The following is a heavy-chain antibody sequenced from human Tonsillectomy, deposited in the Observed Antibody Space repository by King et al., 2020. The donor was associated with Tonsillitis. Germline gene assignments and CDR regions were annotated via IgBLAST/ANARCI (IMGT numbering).Heavy chain of an antibody. J-gene: IGHJ4*02. CDR3: AKVLLGMVRGVRPYYIDY. CDR1: GFTFRSYG. CDR2: LSYDGSNR. Sequence: VQLVESGGGVVQPGRSLRLSCAASGFTFRSYGMYWVRQGPGKGLEWVAFLSYDGSNRYYADSVKGRFTISRDNSKNTLYLQMNSLRSEDTAVYYCAKVLLGMVRGVRPYYIDYWGQGTLVTVSS. D-gene: IGHD3-10*01. V-gene: IGHV3-30*18.